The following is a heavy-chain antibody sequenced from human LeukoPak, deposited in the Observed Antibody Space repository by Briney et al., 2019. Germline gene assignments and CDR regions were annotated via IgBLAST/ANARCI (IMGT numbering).Heavy chain of an antibody. CDR1: GVSFSGYY. D-gene: IGHD1-26*01. Sequence: SETLSLTCAVYGVSFSGYYWSWIRQPPGKGLEWIGEINHSGSTNYNPSLKSRVTISVDTSKNQFSLKLSSVTAADTAVYYCARLGLGAHWGQGTLVTVSS. V-gene: IGHV4-34*01. J-gene: IGHJ4*02. CDR3: ARLGLGAH. CDR2: INHSGST.